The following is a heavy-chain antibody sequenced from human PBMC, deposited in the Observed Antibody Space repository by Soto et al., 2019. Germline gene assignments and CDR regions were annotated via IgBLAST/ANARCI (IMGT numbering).Heavy chain of an antibody. V-gene: IGHV4-30-2*01. CDR2: IYHSGST. CDR3: ARGIEGWYQGRYYYGMDV. D-gene: IGHD6-19*01. Sequence: NPSETLSLTCAVSGGSISSGGYSWSWIRQPPGKGLEWIGYIYHSGSTYYNTSLKSRVTISVDTSKNQFSLKLSSVTAADTAVYYCARGIEGWYQGRYYYGMDVWGQGTTVTVSS. CDR1: GGSISSGGYS. J-gene: IGHJ6*02.